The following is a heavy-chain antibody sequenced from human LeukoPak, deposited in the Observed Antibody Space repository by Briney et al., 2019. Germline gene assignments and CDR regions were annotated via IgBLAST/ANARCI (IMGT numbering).Heavy chain of an antibody. CDR3: ARLLTIPVVPAAIYYYYYYMDV. V-gene: IGHV1-18*01. CDR1: GYTFTSYG. D-gene: IGHD2-2*01. Sequence: GASVKVSCKASGYTFTSYGISWVRQAPGQGLEWMGWISAYNGNTNYAQKLQGRVTMTTDTSTSTAYMELRSLRSDDTAVYYCARLLTIPVVPAAIYYYYYYMDVWGKGTTVTVSS. J-gene: IGHJ6*03. CDR2: ISAYNGNT.